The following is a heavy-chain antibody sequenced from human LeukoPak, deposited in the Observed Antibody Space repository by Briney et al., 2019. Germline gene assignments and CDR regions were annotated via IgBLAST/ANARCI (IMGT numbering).Heavy chain of an antibody. CDR3: AREAVAVAGHFDY. CDR2: VYSGGRT. J-gene: IGHJ4*02. CDR1: GFTVSSNY. Sequence: PGGSLRLSCPASGFTVSSNYMSWVRQAPGKGLEWVSVVYSGGRTYYADSVKDRFTISKDNSKNTLYLQVNSLRAEDTAMYYCAREAVAVAGHFDYWGQGTLVTVSS. V-gene: IGHV3-53*01. D-gene: IGHD6-19*01.